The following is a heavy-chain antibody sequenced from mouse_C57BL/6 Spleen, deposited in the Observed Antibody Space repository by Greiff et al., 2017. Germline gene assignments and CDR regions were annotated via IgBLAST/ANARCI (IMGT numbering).Heavy chain of an antibody. Sequence: SGAELVMPGASVKLSCKASGYTFTSYWMHWVKQRPGQGLEWIGEIDPSDSYTNYNQKFKGKSALTVDKSSSTAYMQLSSLTYEDSAVYYCARHDFFDYWGQGTTLTVSS. CDR2: IDPSDSYT. CDR3: ARHDFFDY. CDR1: GYTFTSYW. V-gene: IGHV1-69*01. J-gene: IGHJ2*01.